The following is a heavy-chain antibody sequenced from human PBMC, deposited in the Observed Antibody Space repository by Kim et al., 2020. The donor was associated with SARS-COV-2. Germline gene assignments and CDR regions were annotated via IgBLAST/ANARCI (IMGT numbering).Heavy chain of an antibody. CDR2: ISGDGGII. CDR3: ARDISVARGVYDY. Sequence: GGSLRLSCAASGFTFDDYVMHWVRQAPGKGLECVSLISGDGGIIHYADSVKSRFTISRDNRKNSLYLQMNSLRTEDSALYYCARDISVARGVYDYWGQGTLVTVSS. V-gene: IGHV3-43*02. D-gene: IGHD3-10*01. J-gene: IGHJ4*02. CDR1: GFTFDDYV.